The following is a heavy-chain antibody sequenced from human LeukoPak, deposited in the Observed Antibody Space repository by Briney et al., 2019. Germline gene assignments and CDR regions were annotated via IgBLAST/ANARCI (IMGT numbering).Heavy chain of an antibody. CDR1: GYTFTAYA. CDR2: ITPSDGA. V-gene: IGHV1-2*02. Sequence: ASVKVSCKSSGYTFTAYAMHWVRQAPGQGLEWMGWITPSDGANYAQKFQGRVTMTRDTSMSTAYMDLNRLASDDTAVYYCARKSAARSTSEFDCWGQGTLVTVSS. CDR3: ARKSAARSTSEFDC. D-gene: IGHD2-2*01. J-gene: IGHJ4*02.